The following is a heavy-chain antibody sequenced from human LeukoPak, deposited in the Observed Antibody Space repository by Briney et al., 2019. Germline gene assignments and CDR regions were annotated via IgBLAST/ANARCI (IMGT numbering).Heavy chain of an antibody. D-gene: IGHD3-22*01. V-gene: IGHV3-23*01. CDR3: AKDPNLGGYMLFDN. Sequence: AGGSLRLSCAGSVFTFNHYAMSWLRQTPGKGLEWVSAISGRGDTTFCAHAMAGRLTISRDNSQNTLYLQMNSLRVEDTAVYYCAKDPNLGGYMLFDNWSQGTLVTVSS. CDR1: VFTFNHYA. CDR2: ISGRGDTT. J-gene: IGHJ4*02.